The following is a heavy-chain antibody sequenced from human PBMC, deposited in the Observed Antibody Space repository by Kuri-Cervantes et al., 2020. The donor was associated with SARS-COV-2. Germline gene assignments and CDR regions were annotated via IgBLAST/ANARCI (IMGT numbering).Heavy chain of an antibody. Sequence: SETLSLTCTVSGGSISSSSYYWGWIRQPPGKGLEYIAYIYTSGSTNYNPSFKSRATISADTSKNQFSLKLSSVTAADTAVYYCARSSPGTNWFDLWGQGTLVTVSS. J-gene: IGHJ5*02. CDR2: IYTSGST. D-gene: IGHD1-1*01. CDR1: GGSISSSSYY. CDR3: ARSSPGTNWFDL. V-gene: IGHV4-61*05.